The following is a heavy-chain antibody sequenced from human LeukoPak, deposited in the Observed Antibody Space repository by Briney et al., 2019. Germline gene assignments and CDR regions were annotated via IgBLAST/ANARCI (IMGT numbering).Heavy chain of an antibody. CDR1: GFSHSTSGMY. CDR3: ARIRNSGWYFDY. J-gene: IGHJ4*02. D-gene: IGHD6-19*01. Sequence: SGPALVKPTQTLTLTCTFSGFSHSTSGMYVSWIRQPPGKALEWLARIDWDDDKYYSTSLKTRLTISKDTSKNQVVLTMTNMDPVDTATYYRARIRNSGWYFDYWGQGTLVTVSS. V-gene: IGHV2-70*11. CDR2: IDWDDDK.